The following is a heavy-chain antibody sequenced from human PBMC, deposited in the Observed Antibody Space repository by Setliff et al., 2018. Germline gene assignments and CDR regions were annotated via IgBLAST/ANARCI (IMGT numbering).Heavy chain of an antibody. V-gene: IGHV1-69*10. CDR2: IIPILGIA. CDR1: GGTFSSYA. J-gene: IGHJ6*01. D-gene: IGHD5-18*01. Sequence: SVKVSCKASGGTFSSYAISWVRQAPGQGLEWMGGIIPILGIANYAQKFQGRVTITADESTSTAYMELSSLRSEDTAVYYCASLSGGELWSHYYGMDVWGQGTTVTVSS. CDR3: ASLSGGELWSHYYGMDV.